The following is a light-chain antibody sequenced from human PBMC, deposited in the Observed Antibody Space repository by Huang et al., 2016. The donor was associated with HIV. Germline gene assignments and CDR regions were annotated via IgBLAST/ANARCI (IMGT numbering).Light chain of an antibody. Sequence: EIVLTQSPATLSLSPGEKATLSCGASQSISSNYLACYQQSPGLAPRLLIYDASNRATGIQDRFSGSESGADFTLTSSRREPEDVAVYYCQQYDTTPRTFGQGTKVEIK. J-gene: IGKJ1*01. CDR3: QQYDTTPRT. CDR2: DAS. CDR1: QSISSNY. V-gene: IGKV3D-20*01.